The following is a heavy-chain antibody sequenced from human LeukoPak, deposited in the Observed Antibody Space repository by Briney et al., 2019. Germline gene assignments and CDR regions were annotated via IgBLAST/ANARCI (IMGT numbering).Heavy chain of an antibody. V-gene: IGHV3-30*01. D-gene: IGHD5-18*01. CDR2: ISYDGGNK. J-gene: IGHJ4*02. Sequence: GGSVRLSCAASGFTFSSYAMHWVRQAPGKGLEWVAVISYDGGNKYYADYVKGRFTISRDNSKNTLYMQMKSLRSDDTAVYYCARQSYLALDKAMAKEGYFAYWSQGSLVTVSS. CDR3: ARQSYLALDKAMAKEGYFAY. CDR1: GFTFSSYA.